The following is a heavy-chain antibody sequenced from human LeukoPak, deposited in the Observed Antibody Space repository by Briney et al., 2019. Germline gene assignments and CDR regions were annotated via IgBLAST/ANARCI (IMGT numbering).Heavy chain of an antibody. D-gene: IGHD3-22*01. CDR1: GYTLTSYG. CDR3: ARAKKGDSSGYYYSGQQPYYFDY. V-gene: IGHV1-18*01. CDR2: ISAYNGNT. J-gene: IGHJ4*02. Sequence: ASVKVSCKASGYTLTSYGISWVRQAPGQGLEWMGWISAYNGNTNYAQKLQGRVTITTDTSTSTAYMELRSLRSDDTAVYYCARAKKGDSSGYYYSGQQPYYFDYWGQGTLVTVSS.